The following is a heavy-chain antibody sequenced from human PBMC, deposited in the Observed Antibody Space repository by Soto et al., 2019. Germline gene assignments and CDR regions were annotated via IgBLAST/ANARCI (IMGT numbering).Heavy chain of an antibody. CDR2: IWYDGSNK. V-gene: IGHV3-33*01. CDR3: ARDLRFPICGVVRPCGMDV. Sequence: QVQLVESGGGVVQPGRSLRLSCAASGFTFSSYGMHWVRQAPGKGLEWVAVIWYDGSNKYYADSVQGRFTISRDNSKNTLDVQMNRLRAEDTAVYYCARDLRFPICGVVRPCGMDVWGQGTTVTVSS. D-gene: IGHD3-3*01. J-gene: IGHJ6*02. CDR1: GFTFSSYG.